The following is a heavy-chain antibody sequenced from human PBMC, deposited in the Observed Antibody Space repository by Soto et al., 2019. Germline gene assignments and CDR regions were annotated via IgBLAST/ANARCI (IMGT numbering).Heavy chain of an antibody. J-gene: IGHJ4*02. D-gene: IGHD3-9*01. CDR2: IIPILGIA. CDR1: GGTFSSYT. V-gene: IGHV1-69*02. CDR3: ARANYDILTGYSNPPFDY. Sequence: QVQLVQSGAEVKKPGSSVKVSCKASGGTFSSYTISWVRQAPGQGLEWMGRIIPILGIANYAQKFQGRVTITADKSTSTAYMELSSLRSEDTAVYYCARANYDILTGYSNPPFDYWGQGTLVTVSS.